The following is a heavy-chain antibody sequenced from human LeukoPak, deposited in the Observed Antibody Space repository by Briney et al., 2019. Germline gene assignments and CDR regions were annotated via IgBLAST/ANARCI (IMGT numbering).Heavy chain of an antibody. CDR3: ARVPPTGTEGTYYYYYYMDV. D-gene: IGHD1-1*01. CDR1: GGSISSYY. J-gene: IGHJ6*03. V-gene: IGHV4-59*01. CDR2: IYYSGST. Sequence: PSETLSLTCTGSGGSISSYYWSWIRQPPGKGLEWIGYIYYSGSTNYNPSLKSRVTISVDTSKNQFSLKLSSVTAADTAVYYCARVPPTGTEGTYYYYYYMDVWGKGTTVTISS.